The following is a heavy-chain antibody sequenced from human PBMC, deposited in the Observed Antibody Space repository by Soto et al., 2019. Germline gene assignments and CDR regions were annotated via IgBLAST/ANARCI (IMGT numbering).Heavy chain of an antibody. V-gene: IGHV1-46*03. D-gene: IGHD3-10*01. Sequence: ASARVSFRASGYTFSRYYMHSVRQAPGQGLEWMGIISPSGGSTSYAQKFQGRVTMTRDASTSTVYMELSSLRSEDTAVYYCTRNGGWHYGSGSYNYYYGMDVWGQGTTVTGSS. CDR3: TRNGGWHYGSGSYNYYYGMDV. CDR2: ISPSGGST. CDR1: GYTFSRYY. J-gene: IGHJ6*02.